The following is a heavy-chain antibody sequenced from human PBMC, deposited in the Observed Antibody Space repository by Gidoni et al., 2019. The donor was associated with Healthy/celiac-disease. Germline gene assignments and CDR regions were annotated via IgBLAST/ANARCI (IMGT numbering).Heavy chain of an antibody. D-gene: IGHD3-22*01. J-gene: IGHJ6*03. V-gene: IGHV4-34*01. CDR3: ARGPPCDSIVGDWCYYMDV. CDR1: GGSSSGYY. Sequence: QVQLQQWGAGLLKPSETLSLTCAVYGGSSSGYYWRWIRQPPGKGLEWIGEINHSGSTNYNPSLKSRVTISVDTSKNQFSLKLSSVTAADTAVYYCARGPPCDSIVGDWCYYMDVWGKGTTVTVSS. CDR2: INHSGST.